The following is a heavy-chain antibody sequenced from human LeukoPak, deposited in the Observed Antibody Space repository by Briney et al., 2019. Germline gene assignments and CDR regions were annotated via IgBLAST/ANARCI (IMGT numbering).Heavy chain of an antibody. CDR2: IYTSGST. CDR3: ARAVYGPSSAGIDY. D-gene: IGHD3-10*01. CDR1: GGSISSGSYY. V-gene: IGHV4-61*02. J-gene: IGHJ4*02. Sequence: SQTLSLTCTVSGGSISSGSYYWSWIRQPAGKGLEWIGRIYTSGSTNYNPSLKSRVTISVDTSKSQFSLKLSSVTAADTAVYSCARAVYGPSSAGIDYWGQGPLVPVSS.